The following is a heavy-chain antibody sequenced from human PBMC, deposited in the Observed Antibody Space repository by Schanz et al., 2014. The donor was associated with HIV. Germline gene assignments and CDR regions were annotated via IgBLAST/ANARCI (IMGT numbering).Heavy chain of an antibody. CDR1: GFTFSRSA. J-gene: IGHJ4*02. D-gene: IGHD2-2*01. CDR2: ISGTDGSR. V-gene: IGHV3-23*01. Sequence: EVQLLESGGGLVQPGGSLRLSCTVSGFTFSRSAMTWVRQAPGKGLEWVSGISGTDGSRSYADSVKGRFTISRDNSRNTLSLEMNSLRVEDTAVYYCAKSTWVDNCGQGTLVTVSS. CDR3: AKSTWVDN.